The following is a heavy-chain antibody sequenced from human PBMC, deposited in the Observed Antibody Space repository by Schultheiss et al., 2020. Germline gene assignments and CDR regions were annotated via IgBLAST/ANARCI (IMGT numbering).Heavy chain of an antibody. CDR1: GGSISSNSDY. Sequence: SETLSLTCTVSGGSISSNSDYWGWIRQPPGKGLEWIGSIYYSGSTYYNPSLKSRVTISVDTSKNQFSLKLSSLTAADTAVYYCARHVSSGWYWYYGMDFWGQGTTVTVS. CDR2: IYYSGST. J-gene: IGHJ6*02. D-gene: IGHD6-19*01. CDR3: ARHVSSGWYWYYGMDF. V-gene: IGHV4-39*01.